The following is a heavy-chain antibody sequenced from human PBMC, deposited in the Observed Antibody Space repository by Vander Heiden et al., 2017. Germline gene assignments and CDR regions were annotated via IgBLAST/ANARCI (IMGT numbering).Heavy chain of an antibody. V-gene: IGHV3-23*01. J-gene: IGHJ4*02. Sequence: EVQLLESGGDLVQPGGSLRLSCSASGFPLSSYAMSWVRQAPGKGLEWVSAISGSGGSTYYADSVKGRFTISRDNSKNTLYLQMNSLRAEDTAVYYCAKDHSGWYGIDYWGQGTLVTVSS. CDR2: ISGSGGST. CDR3: AKDHSGWYGIDY. D-gene: IGHD6-19*01. CDR1: GFPLSSYA.